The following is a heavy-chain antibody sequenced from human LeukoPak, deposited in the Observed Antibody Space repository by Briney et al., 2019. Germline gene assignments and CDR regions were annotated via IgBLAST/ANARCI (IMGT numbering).Heavy chain of an antibody. CDR1: GYTFTDYY. V-gene: IGHV1-2*02. D-gene: IGHD2-8*02. J-gene: IGHJ5*02. CDR2: INPNSGGT. Sequence: ASVKVSCKASGYTFTDYYMHWVRQAPGQGLGWVGWINPNSGGTNYAQKFQGRVTMSRDTSTSAAYMELSRLRSDDTAVYYCARAAVVTGSTETFDPWGQGTLVTVSS. CDR3: ARAAVVTGSTETFDP.